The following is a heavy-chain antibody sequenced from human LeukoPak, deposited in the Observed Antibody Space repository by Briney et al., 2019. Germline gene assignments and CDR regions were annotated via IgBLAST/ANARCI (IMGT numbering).Heavy chain of an antibody. J-gene: IGHJ4*02. CDR3: ARTLRGGGALDY. CDR1: GFTFSNYW. V-gene: IGHV3-7*03. Sequence: GGSLRLSCAASGFTFSNYWLNWVRQAPGKGLEWAANIKEDGSEKYYVESVKGRFTISRDNAKNSLFLQMNSLRAEDTAVYYCARTLRGGGALDYWGQGTLVTVSS. D-gene: IGHD3-16*01. CDR2: IKEDGSEK.